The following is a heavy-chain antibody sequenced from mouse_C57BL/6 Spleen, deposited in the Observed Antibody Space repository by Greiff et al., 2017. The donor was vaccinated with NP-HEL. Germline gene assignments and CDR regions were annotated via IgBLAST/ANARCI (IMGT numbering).Heavy chain of an antibody. CDR3: AREGGYDGWYYFDY. V-gene: IGHV1-55*01. D-gene: IGHD2-2*01. CDR1: GYTFTSYW. CDR2: IYPGSGST. J-gene: IGHJ2*01. Sequence: QVQLQQPGAELVKPGASVKMSCKASGYTFTSYWITWVKQRPGQGLEWIGDIYPGSGSTNYNEKFKSKATLTVDTSSSTAYMQLSSLTSEDSAVYYCAREGGYDGWYYFDYWGQGTTLTVSS.